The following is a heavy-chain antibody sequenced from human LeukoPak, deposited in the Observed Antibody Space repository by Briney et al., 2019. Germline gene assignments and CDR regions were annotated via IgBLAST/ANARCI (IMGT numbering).Heavy chain of an antibody. CDR3: AKGDSSAYTYYFHY. D-gene: IGHD3-22*01. CDR1: GFTFSSYA. Sequence: GGSLRLSCAASGFTFSSYAMAWVRQAPGKGLEWVSSISVNGGTTYYADSVKGRFTISRDNSKNTLYLQMNSLRAEDTAVYYCAKGDSSAYTYYFHYWGQGTLVTVSS. V-gene: IGHV3-23*01. CDR2: ISVNGGTT. J-gene: IGHJ4*02.